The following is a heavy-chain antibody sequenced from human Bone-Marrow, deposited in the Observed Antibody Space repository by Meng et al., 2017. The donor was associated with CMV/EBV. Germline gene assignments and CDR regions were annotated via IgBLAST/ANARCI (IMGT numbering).Heavy chain of an antibody. CDR3: ARDDTPYGYSFSSIDY. CDR2: ISYDGSNK. V-gene: IGHV3-30*04. J-gene: IGHJ4*02. CDR1: GFTFRSYA. Sequence: SLKICCAASGFTFRSYAMHWVRQAPGQGLEWGAVISYDGSNKYHSDSVKGRFTISRDNSKSTLYLQMHSLRAENTAVYYCARDDTPYGYSFSSIDYWGQGTLVTVSS. D-gene: IGHD5-18*01.